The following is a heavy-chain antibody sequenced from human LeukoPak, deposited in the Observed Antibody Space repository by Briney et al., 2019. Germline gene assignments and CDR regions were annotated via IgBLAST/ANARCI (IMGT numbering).Heavy chain of an antibody. CDR1: GFTFSGYW. D-gene: IGHD1-26*01. V-gene: IGHV3-74*01. CDR3: ARDGRSGNFDK. J-gene: IGHJ4*02. Sequence: GGSLRLSCAASGFTFSGYWMHWVRQAPGKGLAWVSVIRSDGSITTYADSVKGRFTISRGTAKNTLYLQMNRLRAEDTAVYYCARDGRSGNFDKWGQGTLVSVSS. CDR2: IRSDGSIT.